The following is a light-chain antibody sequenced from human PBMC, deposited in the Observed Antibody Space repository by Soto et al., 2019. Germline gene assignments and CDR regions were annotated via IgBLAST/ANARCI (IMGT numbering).Light chain of an antibody. J-gene: IGKJ1*01. CDR3: QQYNSYSVT. CDR2: DAS. V-gene: IGKV1-33*01. Sequence: DIQMTQSPSSLSASVGDRVTITCQASQDISNYLNWYQQKPGKAPKLLIYDASNLETGVPSRFSGSGSGTEFTLTISSLQPDDFATYYCQQYNSYSVTFGQGTKVDIK. CDR1: QDISNY.